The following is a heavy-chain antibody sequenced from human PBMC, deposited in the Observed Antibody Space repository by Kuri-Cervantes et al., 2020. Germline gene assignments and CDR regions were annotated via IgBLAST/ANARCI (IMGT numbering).Heavy chain of an antibody. CDR1: GFTFSSYW. CDR3: AREMATITPGMDV. J-gene: IGHJ6*02. V-gene: IGHV3-21*01. Sequence: GESLKISCAASGFTFSSYWMHWVRQAPGKGLEWVSSISSSSSYIYYADSVKGRFTISRDNAKNSLYLQMNSLRAEDTAVYYCAREMATITPGMDVWGQGTTVTVSS. CDR2: ISSSSSYI. D-gene: IGHD5-24*01.